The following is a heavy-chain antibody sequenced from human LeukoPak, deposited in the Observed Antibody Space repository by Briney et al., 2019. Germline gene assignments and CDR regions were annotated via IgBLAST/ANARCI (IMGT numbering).Heavy chain of an antibody. CDR1: GFSLSTSGVG. CDR3: AHRRHSSSWFDWYFDL. J-gene: IGHJ2*01. D-gene: IGHD6-13*01. V-gene: IGHV2-5*02. CDR2: IYWDDDK. Sequence: SGPTLVNPTQTLTLTCTFSGFSLSTSGVGVGWIRQPPGKALEWLALIYWDDDKRYSPSLKSMLTITKDTSKNQLVLTMTNMDPVDTATYYCAHRRHSSSWFDWYFDLWGRGTLVTVSS.